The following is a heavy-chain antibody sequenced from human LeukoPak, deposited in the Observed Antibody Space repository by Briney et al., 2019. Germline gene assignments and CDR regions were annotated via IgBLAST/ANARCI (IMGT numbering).Heavy chain of an antibody. Sequence: PGGSLRLSCAASGFTFNNYGMHWVRQAPGKGLEWVAFIRYDGSNKYYADSVKGRFTISRDNSKNTLYLQMNSLRAEDTAVYYCAKLLYWNIDLWGRGTLVTVSS. CDR1: GFTFNNYG. CDR3: AKLLYWNIDL. J-gene: IGHJ2*01. D-gene: IGHD2-15*01. CDR2: IRYDGSNK. V-gene: IGHV3-30*02.